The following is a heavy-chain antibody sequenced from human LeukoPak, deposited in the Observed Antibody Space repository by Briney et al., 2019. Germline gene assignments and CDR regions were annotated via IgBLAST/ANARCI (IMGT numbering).Heavy chain of an antibody. D-gene: IGHD7-27*01. J-gene: IGHJ4*02. CDR2: INPNSGGT. CDR3: ARDLPSTSNWELDY. Sequence: ASVKVSCKASGYSLTGYYMHWVRQAPGQGLEWMGRINPNSGGTDYAQNFQGRVTMTRDTSISTAYMELSRLRSDDTAVYYCARDLPSTSNWELDYWGQGILVTVSS. CDR1: GYSLTGYY. V-gene: IGHV1-2*06.